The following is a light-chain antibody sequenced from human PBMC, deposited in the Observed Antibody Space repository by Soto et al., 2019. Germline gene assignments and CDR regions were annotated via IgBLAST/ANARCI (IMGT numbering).Light chain of an antibody. Sequence: SALTQPASVSGSPGQSITISCAGTSSDVGDYTSVSWYQQHPGKAPKLLIYDVTNRPSGVSNRFSGSQSGNTASLTISGLQAEDEADYYCSSYTSSSTVFGGGTQLTVL. J-gene: IGLJ7*01. CDR1: SSDVGDYTS. CDR2: DVT. CDR3: SSYTSSSTV. V-gene: IGLV2-14*01.